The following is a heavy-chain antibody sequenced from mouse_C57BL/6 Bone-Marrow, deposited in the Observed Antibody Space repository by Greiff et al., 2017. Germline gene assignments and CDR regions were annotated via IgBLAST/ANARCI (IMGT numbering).Heavy chain of an antibody. Sequence: VQLQQSGAELVRPGASVKLSCTASGFNIKDYYMNWVKQRPEQGLEWIGRIDPDDGGTEYAPKFQGKATMTADTSSNTAYLQLSSLTSYDTAVYYCTTSTSFDYWGQGTTLTVSS. CDR1: GFNIKDYY. D-gene: IGHD2-1*01. CDR3: TTSTSFDY. V-gene: IGHV14-1*01. J-gene: IGHJ2*01. CDR2: IDPDDGGT.